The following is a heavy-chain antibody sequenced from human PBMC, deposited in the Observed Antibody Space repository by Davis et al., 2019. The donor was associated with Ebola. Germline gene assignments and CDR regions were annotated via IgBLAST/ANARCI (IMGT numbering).Heavy chain of an antibody. CDR2: IYYSGST. CDR3: ARLTGTTTYYYYYYMDV. V-gene: IGHV4-61*08. Sequence: SETLSLTCTVSGGSISSGGYYWSWIRQHPGKGLEWIGYIYYSGSTNYNPSLKSRVTISVDTSKNQFSLKLSSVTAADTAVYYCARLTGTTTYYYYYYMDVWGKGTTVTVSS. CDR1: GGSISSGGYY. D-gene: IGHD1-7*01. J-gene: IGHJ6*03.